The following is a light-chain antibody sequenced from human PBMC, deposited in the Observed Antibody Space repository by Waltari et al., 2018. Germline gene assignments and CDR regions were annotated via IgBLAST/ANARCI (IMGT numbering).Light chain of an antibody. J-gene: IGLJ2*01. CDR1: SSDVGGYNY. CDR2: DFT. V-gene: IGLV2-14*03. Sequence: QSALTQPASVSGSPGQSITIPCTGTSSDVGGYNYVSWYQHHPGKAPKLMIFDFTRWPSGGSNRFAGSKSGNTASLTISGLQAEDEADYYCSSYTSTSAIVFGGGTKVTVL. CDR3: SSYTSTSAIV.